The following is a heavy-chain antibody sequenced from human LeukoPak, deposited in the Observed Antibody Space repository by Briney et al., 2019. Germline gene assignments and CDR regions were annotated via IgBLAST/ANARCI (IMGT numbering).Heavy chain of an antibody. V-gene: IGHV3-9*01. CDR1: GFTFDDYA. D-gene: IGHD3-10*01. CDR2: ISWNGGTI. CDR3: AVGGLPPPFFEY. Sequence: QAGGSLRLSCAASGFTFDDYALHWVRQVPGKGLEWVSSISWNGGTINYADSLRGRFTTSRDNAKNSLYLEMNTLRPEDTALYYCAVGGLPPPFFEYWGQGSLVTVSS. J-gene: IGHJ4*02.